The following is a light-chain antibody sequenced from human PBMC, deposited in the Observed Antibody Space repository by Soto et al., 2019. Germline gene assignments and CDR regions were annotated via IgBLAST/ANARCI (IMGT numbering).Light chain of an antibody. V-gene: IGKV3-11*01. J-gene: IGKJ1*01. Sequence: EIVLTQSPATLSLSPGERATLSCRASQSVSSYLAWYQQKPGQAPRLLIYDAPNRATGIPARFSGSGSGTDFTLTISSLXPEDFAVYYCQQRSNWPPTWTFGQGTKV. CDR1: QSVSSY. CDR3: QQRSNWPPTWT. CDR2: DAP.